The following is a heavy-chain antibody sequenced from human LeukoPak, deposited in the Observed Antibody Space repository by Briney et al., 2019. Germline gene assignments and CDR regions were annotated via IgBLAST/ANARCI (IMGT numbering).Heavy chain of an antibody. Sequence: SQSLSLTCTVSGGSISSGGYYWRWIRQHPGKGLEWIGYIYYSGSTYYNPSLKSRVTISVDTSKNQFSLKLSSVTAADTAVYYCASASYYYGSGREQDFDYWGQGTLVTVSS. CDR1: GGSISSGGYY. D-gene: IGHD3-10*01. CDR2: IYYSGST. V-gene: IGHV4-31*03. CDR3: ASASYYYGSGREQDFDY. J-gene: IGHJ4*02.